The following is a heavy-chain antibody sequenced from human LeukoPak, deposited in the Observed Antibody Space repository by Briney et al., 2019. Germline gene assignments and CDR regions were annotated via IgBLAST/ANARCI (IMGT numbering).Heavy chain of an antibody. J-gene: IGHJ5*02. V-gene: IGHV2-5*01. D-gene: IGHD2-2*01. CDR2: IYWNDDK. CDR3: ARKKLLPAAHERFAP. Sequence: SGPTLVNPTQTLTLTCTFSGFSLSTSGVGVGWIRQPPGKALEWLSLIYWNDDKRYSPSLKTRLTITKDTSKNQVVLTVTNMDPVDTATYYCARKKLLPAAHERFAPWGQGTLVTVSS. CDR1: GFSLSTSGVG.